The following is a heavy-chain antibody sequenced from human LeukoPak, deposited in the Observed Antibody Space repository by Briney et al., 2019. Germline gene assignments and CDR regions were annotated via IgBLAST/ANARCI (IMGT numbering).Heavy chain of an antibody. CDR3: ARSAQFYDSGVYQPGNLDF. CDR1: GFSFSSYA. CDR2: TSGAGGYI. D-gene: IGHD3-22*01. Sequence: PGGSLRLSCAASGFSFSSYAMSWVRQAPGMGLEWVSTTSGAGGYIYYADSVKGRFTISRDHSKNTVFLQMNSLRAEDTAVYYCARSAQFYDSGVYQPGNLDFWGQGTLVTVSS. V-gene: IGHV3-23*01. J-gene: IGHJ4*02.